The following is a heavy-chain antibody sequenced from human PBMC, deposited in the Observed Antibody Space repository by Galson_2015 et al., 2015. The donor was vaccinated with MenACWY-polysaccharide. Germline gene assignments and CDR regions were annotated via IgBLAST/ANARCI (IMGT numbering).Heavy chain of an antibody. D-gene: IGHD4-17*01. Sequence: SLRLSCAASGFTFSSYGMSWVRQAPGKGLEWVSGISGRGGSTYYADSVKGRFTISRDDSKNTLYLQMNSLRADDTAVYYCAKERTTVDIWGQGTMVTVSS. CDR2: ISGRGGST. CDR1: GFTFSSYG. V-gene: IGHV3-23*01. CDR3: AKERTTVDI. J-gene: IGHJ3*02.